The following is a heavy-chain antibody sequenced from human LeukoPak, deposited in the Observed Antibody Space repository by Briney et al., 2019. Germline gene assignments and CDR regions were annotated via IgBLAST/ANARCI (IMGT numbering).Heavy chain of an antibody. V-gene: IGHV4-34*01. CDR1: GGSFSGYY. D-gene: IGHD3-22*01. Sequence: SETLSLTCAVHGGSFSGYYWSWIRQPPGKGLEWIGEINHSGSTNYNPSLKSRVTISVDTSKNQFSLKLSSVTAADTAVYYCARGSHYYDSSGTLDYWGQGTLVTVSS. J-gene: IGHJ4*02. CDR2: INHSGST. CDR3: ARGSHYYDSSGTLDY.